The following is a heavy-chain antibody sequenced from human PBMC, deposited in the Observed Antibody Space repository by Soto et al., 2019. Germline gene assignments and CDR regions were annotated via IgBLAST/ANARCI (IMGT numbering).Heavy chain of an antibody. CDR1: GGSISSYY. J-gene: IGHJ4*02. D-gene: IGHD3-3*01. Sequence: PSETLSLTCTVSGGSISSYYWSWIRQPPGKGLEWIGYIYYSGSTNHNPSLKSRVTISVDTSKNQFSLKLSSVTAADTAVYYCARVSSYYDFWSGYHHPFSFDYWGQGTLVTVSS. V-gene: IGHV4-59*01. CDR3: ARVSSYYDFWSGYHHPFSFDY. CDR2: IYYSGST.